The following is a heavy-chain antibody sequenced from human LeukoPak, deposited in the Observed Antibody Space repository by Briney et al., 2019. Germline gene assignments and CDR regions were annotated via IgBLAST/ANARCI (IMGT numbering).Heavy chain of an antibody. CDR1: GGTFSRFT. V-gene: IGHV1-69*13. Sequence: SVKVSCKASGGTFSRFTISWVRQAPGQGFEWMGGITPIFGTANFAQKFQGRVSITADESTSTAFMELSSLRSEDMAVYYCAREWGLESSGYYYAYWGQGTLVTVSS. CDR2: ITPIFGTA. D-gene: IGHD3-22*01. J-gene: IGHJ4*02. CDR3: AREWGLESSGYYYAY.